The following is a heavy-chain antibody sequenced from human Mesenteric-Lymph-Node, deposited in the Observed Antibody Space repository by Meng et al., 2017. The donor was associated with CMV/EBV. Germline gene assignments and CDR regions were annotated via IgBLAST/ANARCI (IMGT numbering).Heavy chain of an antibody. D-gene: IGHD3-10*01. V-gene: IGHV4-34*01. CDR3: ARGGPHQSGFDF. J-gene: IGHJ4*02. Sequence: SETLSLTCAVSGGSFSIYYWSWIWQSPGKGLEWLGHINHIANTNYNPSLKSRLTMSVDTSKNQFSLDLTSVTAADTAVYYCARGGPHQSGFDFWGQGTLVTVSS. CDR2: INHIANT. CDR1: GGSFSIYY.